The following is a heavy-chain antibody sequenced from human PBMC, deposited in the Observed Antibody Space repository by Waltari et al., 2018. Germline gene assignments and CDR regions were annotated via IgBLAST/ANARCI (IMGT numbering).Heavy chain of an antibody. CDR3: ARAPETHDAFDI. CDR2: IYYSGIN. CDR1: GGSISSGGYY. J-gene: IGHJ3*02. Sequence: QVQLQESGPGLVKPSQTLSLTCTVPGGSISSGGYYWSWLRQHPGKGREWIGYIYYSGINYYNPSLKSRVTISVDTSKNQFSLKLSSVTAADTAVYYCARAPETHDAFDIWGQGTMVTVSS. V-gene: IGHV4-31*03.